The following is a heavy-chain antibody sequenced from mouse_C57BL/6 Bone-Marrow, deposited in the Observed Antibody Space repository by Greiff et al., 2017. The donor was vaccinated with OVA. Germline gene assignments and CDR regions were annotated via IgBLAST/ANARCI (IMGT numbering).Heavy chain of an antibody. CDR1: GYTFTSSG. V-gene: IGHV1-81*01. J-gene: IGHJ2*01. Sequence: LEESGAELARPGASVKLSCQASGYTFTSSGISWVKQRTGQGLEWIGEIYPRSGNTYSNEEFKGKATLTADKSSSTAYMELRSLTSEDSAVYFCARNYGSSYWGQGTTRTVSS. CDR3: ARNYGSSY. D-gene: IGHD1-1*01. CDR2: IYPRSGNT.